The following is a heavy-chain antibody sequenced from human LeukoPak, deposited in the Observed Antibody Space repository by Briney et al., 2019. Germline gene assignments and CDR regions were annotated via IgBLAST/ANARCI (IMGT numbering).Heavy chain of an antibody. CDR1: GFTFSSYW. CDR2: IKEDGSEK. D-gene: IGHD6-19*01. Sequence: GGSLRLSCAASGFTFSSYWMSWVRQAPGKGLEWVSNIKEDGSEKYYVGSVKCRFTIYRDTATTSLYLQMNSLGAEDTAVYYSARGVGYSSGWNGGYFDYWGQGTLVTVSS. CDR3: ARGVGYSSGWNGGYFDY. J-gene: IGHJ4*02. V-gene: IGHV3-7*01.